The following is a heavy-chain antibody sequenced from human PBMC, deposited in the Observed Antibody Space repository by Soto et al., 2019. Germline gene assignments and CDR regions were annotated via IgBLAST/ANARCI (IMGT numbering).Heavy chain of an antibody. CDR3: ARGSWLLVHYYEGIDV. D-gene: IGHD5-18*01. V-gene: IGHV4-34*01. CDR1: GGSFSGYY. J-gene: IGHJ6*02. CDR2: INHSGST. Sequence: SETLSLTCAVYGGSFSGYYWSWIRQPPGKGLEWIGEINHSGSTNYNPSLKSRVTISVDTSKNQFSLKLSSVTAADTAVYYCARGSWLLVHYYEGIDVCGQGTTVTVSS.